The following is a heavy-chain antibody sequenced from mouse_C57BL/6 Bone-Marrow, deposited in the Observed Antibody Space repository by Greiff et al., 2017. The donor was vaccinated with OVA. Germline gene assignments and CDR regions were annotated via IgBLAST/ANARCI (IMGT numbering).Heavy chain of an antibody. V-gene: IGHV1-81*01. J-gene: IGHJ4*01. Sequence: QVHVKQSGAELARPGASVKLSCKASGYTFTSYGISWVKQRPGQGLEWIGEIYPRSGDTYYNEKFKGKATLTADKSSSTAYMELRSLTSEDSAVYFCASRGGSSHYYAMDYWGQGTSVTVSS. CDR2: IYPRSGDT. CDR1: GYTFTSYG. D-gene: IGHD1-1*01. CDR3: ASRGGSSHYYAMDY.